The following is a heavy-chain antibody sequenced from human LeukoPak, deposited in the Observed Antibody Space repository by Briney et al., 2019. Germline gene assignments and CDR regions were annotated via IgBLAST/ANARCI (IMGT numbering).Heavy chain of an antibody. Sequence: PGGSLRLSCAASGLTFSSYGMTWVRRAPGKGLEWVSAISGSGTSTHYADSVEGRFTIFRDNSKNTLYLQMNSLSAEDAAVYYCAKATSYCGGDCQFYFDSWGQGTLVTVSS. J-gene: IGHJ4*02. V-gene: IGHV3-23*01. CDR2: ISGSGTST. CDR3: AKATSYCGGDCQFYFDS. CDR1: GLTFSSYG. D-gene: IGHD2-21*02.